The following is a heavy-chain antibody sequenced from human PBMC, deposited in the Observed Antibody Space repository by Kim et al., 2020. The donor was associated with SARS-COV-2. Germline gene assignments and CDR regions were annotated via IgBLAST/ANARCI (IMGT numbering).Heavy chain of an antibody. Sequence: ASVKVSCKASGYIFSSYGFSWVRQAPGQGLEWMGWINSKSGDTNYAQKFQGRASMTTDTSTSTAYLELRSLISDDTAVYYCARSDDILTGYVDYWGQGTLVTVSS. D-gene: IGHD3-9*01. CDR2: INSKSGDT. V-gene: IGHV1-18*01. J-gene: IGHJ4*02. CDR1: GYIFSSYG. CDR3: ARSDDILTGYVDY.